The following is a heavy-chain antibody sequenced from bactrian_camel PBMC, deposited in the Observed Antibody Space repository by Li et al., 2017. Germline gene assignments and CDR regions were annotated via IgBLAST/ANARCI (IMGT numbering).Heavy chain of an antibody. D-gene: IGHD2*01. Sequence: HVQLAESGGGSVQAGGSLRLSCAVSGYLRNCMGWFRHGPGKEREGVATLHRTGHGGNPEYYADSVKGRFTISQDNAKNTVYLQMNKLEPEDTAMYYCAATKKTGGEAIFSCRTKSPADFGYWGQGTQVTVS. CDR1: GYLRNCM. V-gene: IGHV3S63*01. J-gene: IGHJ6*01. CDR3: AATKKTGGEAIFSCRTKSPADFGY. CDR2: LHRTGHGGNPE.